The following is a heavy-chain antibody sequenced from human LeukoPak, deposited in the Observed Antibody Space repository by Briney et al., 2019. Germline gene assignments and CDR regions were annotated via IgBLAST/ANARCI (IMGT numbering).Heavy chain of an antibody. J-gene: IGHJ5*02. D-gene: IGHD2-15*01. CDR2: INHSGNT. CDR1: GGSFSGYY. CDR3: VRRRRILPFDP. V-gene: IGHV4-34*01. Sequence: LETLSLTCAVYGGSFSGYYWNWIRQPPLKGLEWIGEINHSGNTNYNPSLKSRVTISVDTSKNQFSLKLSSVTAADTAVYYCVRRRRILPFDPWGQGTLVTVPS.